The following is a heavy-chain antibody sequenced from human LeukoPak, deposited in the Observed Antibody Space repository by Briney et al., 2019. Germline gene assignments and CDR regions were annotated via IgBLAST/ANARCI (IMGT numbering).Heavy chain of an antibody. V-gene: IGHV3-30*18. CDR1: GFTFSSYG. D-gene: IGHD5-12*01. CDR3: AKDWSPGYSGYVGY. CDR2: ISYDGSNK. Sequence: GRSLRLSCAASGFTFSSYGMHWVRQAPGKGLEWVAVISYDGSNKYYADSVKGRFTISRDNSKNTLYLQMNSLRAEDTAVYYCAKDWSPGYSGYVGYWGQGTLVTVSS. J-gene: IGHJ4*02.